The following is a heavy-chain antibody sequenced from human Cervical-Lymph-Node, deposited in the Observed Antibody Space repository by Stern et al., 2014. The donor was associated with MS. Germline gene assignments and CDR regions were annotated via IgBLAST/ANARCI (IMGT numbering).Heavy chain of an antibody. CDR2: IFRVLGTA. J-gene: IGHJ5*02. CDR1: RGTFSKFP. V-gene: IGHV1-69*01. CDR3: ALSSETSDRWYSLGYDL. D-gene: IGHD6-13*01. Sequence: QLVQSGAEVTKPRSSVKVSCKASRGTFSKFPSSWVRQAPGQGLEWMGGIFRVLGTATYAQEFRGRVTIAADVSTSTVYMELSSLRSDDTAVYYCALSSETSDRWYSLGYDLWGQGTLVTVSS.